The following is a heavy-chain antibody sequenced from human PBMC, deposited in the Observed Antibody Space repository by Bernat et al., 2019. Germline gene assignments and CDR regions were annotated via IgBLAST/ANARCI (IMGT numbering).Heavy chain of an antibody. D-gene: IGHD6-19*01. CDR1: GFSFSDAV. J-gene: IGHJ4*02. CDR3: AREGYTSGRSGSFDY. Sequence: QVQLVESGGGVVQPGGSLRLSCAGSGFSFSDAVMHWVRQAPGKGLEWVAGVSTDGRGKHYADSVKGRLTISRDNPKNTLSLQMNSLRVDDTGIYYCAREGYTSGRSGSFDYWGQGTLVTVSS. CDR2: VSTDGRGK. V-gene: IGHV3-30*04.